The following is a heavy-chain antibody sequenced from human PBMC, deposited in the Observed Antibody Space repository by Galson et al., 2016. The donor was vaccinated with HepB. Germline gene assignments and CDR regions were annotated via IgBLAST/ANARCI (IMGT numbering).Heavy chain of an antibody. CDR1: GFTFGDYA. J-gene: IGHJ3*01. V-gene: IGHV3-49*03. D-gene: IGHD2-8*02. CDR3: TRAVVYAYLHYYYGFDV. CDR2: IRSKTYDGTT. Sequence: SLRLSCAASGFTFGDYALSWFRQVPGKGLEWVGFIRSKTYDGTTEYAPSVKGRFTISRDDSESTAYLQMNSLKTEDTAVYYCTRAVVYAYLHYYYGFDVWGQGTLVTVSS.